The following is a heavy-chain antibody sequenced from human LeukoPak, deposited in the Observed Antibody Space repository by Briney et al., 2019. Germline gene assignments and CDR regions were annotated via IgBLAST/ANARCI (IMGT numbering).Heavy chain of an antibody. J-gene: IGHJ4*02. V-gene: IGHV1-2*02. D-gene: IGHD3-16*01. CDR1: GYTFTGYY. Sequence: ASVKVSCKASGYTFTGYYMHWVRQAPGKELAWMGWIYPNSGGKNYAQKFQGRVTMTRDTSISTAYMELSRLRSDDTAVYYCARDRARWGSKTFGYWGQGTLVTVSS. CDR2: IYPNSGGK. CDR3: ARDRARWGSKTFGY.